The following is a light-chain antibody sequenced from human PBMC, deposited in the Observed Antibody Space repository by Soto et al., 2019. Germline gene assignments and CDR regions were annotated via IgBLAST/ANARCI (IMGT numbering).Light chain of an antibody. Sequence: DIQMTQSPSSLSASVGDRVTITCRASQSISRSLNWYQQKPGKAPKLLIYAASNLQSGVPSRFSGSGSGTAFSLTISSLLPEDFATYYCQQTYSTPTWTFGQGTKVEI. V-gene: IGKV1-39*01. CDR1: QSISRS. J-gene: IGKJ1*01. CDR3: QQTYSTPTWT. CDR2: AAS.